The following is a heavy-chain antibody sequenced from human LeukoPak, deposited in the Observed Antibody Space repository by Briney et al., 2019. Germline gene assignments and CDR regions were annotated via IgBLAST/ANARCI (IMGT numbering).Heavy chain of an antibody. Sequence: RPSETLSLTCTVSGGSISSGSYYWSWIRQPAGKGLEWIGRIYTSGSTNYNPSLKSRVTISVDTSKNQFSLKLSSVTAADTAVYYCARGDYVWGTYRYTSYYLDYWGQGTLVTVSS. D-gene: IGHD3-16*02. J-gene: IGHJ4*02. CDR2: IYTSGST. CDR1: GGSISSGSYY. CDR3: ARGDYVWGTYRYTSYYLDY. V-gene: IGHV4-61*02.